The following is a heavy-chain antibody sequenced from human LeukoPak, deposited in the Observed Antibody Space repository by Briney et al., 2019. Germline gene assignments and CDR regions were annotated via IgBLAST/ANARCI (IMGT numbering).Heavy chain of an antibody. Sequence: PGGSLRLSCAASGFTFSSYGMHWVRQAPGKGLEWVAFIRYDGSNGYYADSVKGRFTISRDNSKNTLYLQMNSLRAEDTAVYFCAKDQVVPFDYWGQGTLVTVSS. J-gene: IGHJ4*02. CDR2: IRYDGSNG. D-gene: IGHD2-2*01. CDR1: GFTFSSYG. V-gene: IGHV3-30*02. CDR3: AKDQVVPFDY.